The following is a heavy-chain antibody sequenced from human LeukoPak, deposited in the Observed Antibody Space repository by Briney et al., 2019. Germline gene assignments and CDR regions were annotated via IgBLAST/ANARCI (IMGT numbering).Heavy chain of an antibody. CDR2: ITSSENT. Sequence: SDTLSLTCAVSGYSISSGYYWGSIRQPPGNGLEWIENITSSENTYHSPSLKSRVTISIDTYKNQFSLKLNSVTAADTAVYYCARDMIPSRRRQGVGYFDYWGQGTLVTVSS. CDR3: ARDMIPSRRRQGVGYFDY. CDR1: GYSISSGYY. J-gene: IGHJ4*02. V-gene: IGHV4-38-2*02. D-gene: IGHD6-6*01.